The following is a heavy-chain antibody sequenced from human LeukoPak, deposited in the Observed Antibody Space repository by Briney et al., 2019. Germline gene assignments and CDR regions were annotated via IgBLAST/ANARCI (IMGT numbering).Heavy chain of an antibody. Sequence: GGSLRLSCPASGFTFSRDSMNWVRQAPGKGLEWVSYINRGGSPIYYADSVRGRFTISRDNAKNSLYLQMNSLRAEDTAVYYCVRDNPRCCGVVPANIDDYWGQGTLVTVSS. CDR3: VRDNPRCCGVVPANIDDY. CDR1: GFTFSRDS. V-gene: IGHV3-48*01. CDR2: INRGGSPI. D-gene: IGHD2-15*01. J-gene: IGHJ4*02.